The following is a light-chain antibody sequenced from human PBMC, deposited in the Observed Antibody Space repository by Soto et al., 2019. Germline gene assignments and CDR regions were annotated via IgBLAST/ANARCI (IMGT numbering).Light chain of an antibody. CDR2: DAS. CDR3: QQYGYSPIT. V-gene: IGKV1-33*01. J-gene: IGKJ5*01. Sequence: DIQMAQSPSSLSASVGDRVTITCQASQDIRNYLNWYQQKPGKAPKLLIYDASNLETGVPSRFSGSGSGTDFIFTISRLEPEDFALYYCQQYGYSPITFGQGTRLEIK. CDR1: QDIRNY.